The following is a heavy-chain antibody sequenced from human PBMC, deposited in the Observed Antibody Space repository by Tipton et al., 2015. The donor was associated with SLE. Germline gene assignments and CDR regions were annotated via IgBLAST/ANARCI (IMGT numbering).Heavy chain of an antibody. J-gene: IGHJ4*02. D-gene: IGHD4-23*01. Sequence: TLSLTCTVSGGSISSSSYYWGWIRQPPGKGLEWIGSIYYSGSTYYNPSLKSRVTISVDTSKNQFSLKLGSVTAADTAVYYCARHGNQDYWGQGTLVTVSS. V-gene: IGHV4-39*01. CDR1: GGSISSSSYY. CDR3: ARHGNQDY. CDR2: IYYSGST.